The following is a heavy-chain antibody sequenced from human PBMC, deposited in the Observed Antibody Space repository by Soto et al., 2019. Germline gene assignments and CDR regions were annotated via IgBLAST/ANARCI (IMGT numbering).Heavy chain of an antibody. J-gene: IGHJ6*02. Sequence: ASVKVSCKASGYTFTTYGVNWVRQAPGQGLEWMGWVSPYNGDTTYAQNFQGRVTMTTDTSTRTAYMELRSLRSDDTAVYYCAREVGHMDVWGQGTTVTVSS. CDR3: AREVGHMDV. CDR2: VSPYNGDT. V-gene: IGHV1-18*04. D-gene: IGHD2-2*01. CDR1: GYTFTTYG.